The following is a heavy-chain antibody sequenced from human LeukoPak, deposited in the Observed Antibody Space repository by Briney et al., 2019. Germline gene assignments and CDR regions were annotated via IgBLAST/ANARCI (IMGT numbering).Heavy chain of an antibody. V-gene: IGHV1-2*02. CDR1: GYTFTGYY. J-gene: IGHJ4*02. CDR2: INPNSGGT. Sequence: ASVKVSCKASGYTFTGYYMHWVRQAPGQGLEWRGWINPNSGGTNYAQKFQGRVTMTRDTSISTAYMELSRLRSDDTAVYYCARGIGSDIVATIVMPPNWGQGTLVTVSS. D-gene: IGHD5-12*01. CDR3: ARGIGSDIVATIVMPPN.